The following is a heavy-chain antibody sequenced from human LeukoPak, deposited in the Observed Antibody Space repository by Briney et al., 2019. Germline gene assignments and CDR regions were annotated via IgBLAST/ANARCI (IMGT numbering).Heavy chain of an antibody. J-gene: IGHJ4*02. CDR3: AKGAPPMTTVTTIMDY. Sequence: PGGSLRLSCAASGFTFSSYAMSWVRQAPGKWLEWVSAISGSGGSTYYADSVKGRFTISRDNSKNTLYLQMNSLRAEDTAVYYCAKGAPPMTTVTTIMDYWGQGTLVTVSS. CDR2: ISGSGGST. V-gene: IGHV3-23*01. CDR1: GFTFSSYA. D-gene: IGHD4-17*01.